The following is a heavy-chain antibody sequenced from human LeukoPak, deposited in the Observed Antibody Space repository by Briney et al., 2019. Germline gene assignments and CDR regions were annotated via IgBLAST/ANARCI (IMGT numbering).Heavy chain of an antibody. CDR2: ISSSSYV. CDR1: GFTFSSYS. CDR3: ASETYSSGPRWFDP. D-gene: IGHD6-19*01. J-gene: IGHJ5*02. Sequence: SGGSLRLSCAASGFTFSSYSMNWVRQAPGKGLEWVSSISSSSYVYYADSVKGRFTISRDNAKNSLYLQMNSLRAEDTAVYYCASETYSSGPRWFDPWGQGTLVTVSS. V-gene: IGHV3-21*01.